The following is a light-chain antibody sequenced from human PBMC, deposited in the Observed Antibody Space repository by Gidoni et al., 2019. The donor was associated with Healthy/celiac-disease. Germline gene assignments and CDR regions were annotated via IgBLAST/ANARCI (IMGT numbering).Light chain of an antibody. V-gene: IGKV1-9*01. Sequence: DIQLTQSPSFLSASVGDRVTITCRASQGISSYLAWYQQKPGKAPKLLIYAASTLQSGVPSRCSGSGSGTEFTLTISSLQPEDFATYYCQQLNSYPSYTFGQGTKLEIK. CDR2: AAS. CDR1: QGISSY. CDR3: QQLNSYPSYT. J-gene: IGKJ2*01.